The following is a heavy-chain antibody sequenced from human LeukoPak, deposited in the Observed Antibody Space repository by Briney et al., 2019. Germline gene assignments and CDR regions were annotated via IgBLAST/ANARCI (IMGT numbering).Heavy chain of an antibody. CDR3: ARGRGYGDETGD. CDR2: INHSGST. V-gene: IGHV4-34*01. Sequence: PGGSLRLSCAASGFTFRSYEMNWVRQAPGKGLEWIGEINHSGSTNYNPSLKSRVTISVDTSKNQFSLKLSSVTAADTAVYYCARGRGYGDETGDWGQGTLVTVSS. D-gene: IGHD4-17*01. J-gene: IGHJ4*02. CDR1: GFTFRSYE.